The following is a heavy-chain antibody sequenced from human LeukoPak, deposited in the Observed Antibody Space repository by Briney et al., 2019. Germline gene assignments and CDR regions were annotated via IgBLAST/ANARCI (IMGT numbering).Heavy chain of an antibody. Sequence: SVKVSCKASGGTFSSYAISWVRQAPGQGLEWMGGIIPIFGTANYAQKFQGRVTITADESTSTAYMELSSLRSEDTAVYYCARVTSYCSSTSCHIGYYYYGMDVWGQGTTVTVSS. V-gene: IGHV1-69*01. J-gene: IGHJ6*02. CDR2: IIPIFGTA. CDR3: ARVTSYCSSTSCHIGYYYYGMDV. D-gene: IGHD2-2*01. CDR1: GGTFSSYA.